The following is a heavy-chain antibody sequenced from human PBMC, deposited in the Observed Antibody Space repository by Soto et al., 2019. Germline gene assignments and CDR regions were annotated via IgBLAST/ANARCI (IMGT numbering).Heavy chain of an antibody. J-gene: IGHJ4*02. V-gene: IGHV4-59*01. CDR3: GRDTTGRAAALDY. CDR2: IYYSGST. CDR1: GDSISADY. D-gene: IGHD6-13*01. Sequence: PSETLSLTCTVSGDSISADYWSWIRQSPGKGLEWIGYIYYSGSTNYNPSLKSRVTISVDTSKNQFSLKLSSVTAADTAVYYCGRDTTGRAAALDYWGQGTLVTVSS.